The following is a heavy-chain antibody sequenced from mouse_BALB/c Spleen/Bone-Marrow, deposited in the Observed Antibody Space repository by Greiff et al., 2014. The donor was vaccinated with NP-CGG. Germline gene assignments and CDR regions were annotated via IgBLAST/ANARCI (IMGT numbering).Heavy chain of an antibody. V-gene: IGHV1S81*02. CDR2: INPSNGGT. CDR3: SRERQYALDY. J-gene: IGHJ4*01. CDR1: GYTFTSYY. D-gene: IGHD3-2*01. Sequence: QVQLQQPGAELVKPGASVKLSCKASGYTFTSYYMYWVKQRPGQGLEWFGEINPSNGGTNFNEKFKNKATLTVDKSSSTAYMQLSSLTSEDSAVYYCSRERQYALDYWGQGTSVTVSS.